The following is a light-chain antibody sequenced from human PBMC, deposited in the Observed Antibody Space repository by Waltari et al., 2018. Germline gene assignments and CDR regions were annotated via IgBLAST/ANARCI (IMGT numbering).Light chain of an antibody. J-gene: IGLJ2*01. CDR3: QSYDSSLSDWV. V-gene: IGLV1-40*01. Sequence: QSVLTQPPSVSGAPGQRVTISCPGSSSNIGAGYDVPWYQQLPGTVPKLLIYANSNRPSGVPDRFSGSKSGTSASLAITGLQAEDEADYYCQSYDSSLSDWVFGGGTKLTVL. CDR2: ANS. CDR1: SSNIGAGYD.